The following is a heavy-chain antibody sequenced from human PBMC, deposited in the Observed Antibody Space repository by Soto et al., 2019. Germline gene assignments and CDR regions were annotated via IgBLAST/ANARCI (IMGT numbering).Heavy chain of an antibody. V-gene: IGHV4-59*08. J-gene: IGHJ6*02. CDR3: ARSGCLDRYYYYGMDG. Sequence: SETLSLTCTVSGGSISSYYWSWIRQPPGKGLEWIGYIYYSGSTNYNPSLKSRVTISVDTSKNQFSLKLSSVTAADTAVYYCARSGCLDRYYYYGMDGWGQGPTVTVSS. D-gene: IGHD3-10*01. CDR2: IYYSGST. CDR1: GGSISSYY.